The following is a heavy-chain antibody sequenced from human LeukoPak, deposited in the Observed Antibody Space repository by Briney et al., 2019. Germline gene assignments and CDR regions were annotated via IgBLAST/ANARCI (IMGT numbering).Heavy chain of an antibody. J-gene: IGHJ3*02. CDR1: RFTFNTYS. Sequence: GVPLTLSCAASRFTFNTYSMNWVPQAPGKGREGVSSISSRRTYIHYADSVKGRFTISRDNAKNSLYLQMNNLRAEDTAMFYCATSMAQDVDAFHIWGQGTMVTVSS. V-gene: IGHV3-21*01. CDR2: ISSRRTYI. CDR3: ATSMAQDVDAFHI. D-gene: IGHD2-8*01.